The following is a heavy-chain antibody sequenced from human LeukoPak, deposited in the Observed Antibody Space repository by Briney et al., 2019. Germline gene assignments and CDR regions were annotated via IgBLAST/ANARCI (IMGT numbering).Heavy chain of an antibody. J-gene: IGHJ5*02. CDR1: GGSISSSSYY. CDR2: IYYSGST. D-gene: IGHD3-10*01. Sequence: SETLSLTCTVSGGSISSSSYYWAWIRQPPGKGLEWIGYIYYSGSTYYNPSLKSRVSISVDTSKNQFSLKLSSVTAADTAVYYCARGLITMVRGVRIWFDPWGQGTLVTVSS. CDR3: ARGLITMVRGVRIWFDP. V-gene: IGHV4-31*03.